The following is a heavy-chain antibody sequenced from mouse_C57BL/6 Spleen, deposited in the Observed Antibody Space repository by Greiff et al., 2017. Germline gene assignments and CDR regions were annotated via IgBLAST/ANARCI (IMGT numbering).Heavy chain of an antibody. CDR3: ARRGTWWFAY. J-gene: IGHJ3*01. Sequence: VKLQQPGAELVRPGSSVKLSCKASGYTFTSYWMHWVKQRPIQGLEWIGNIDPSDSETHYNQKFKDKATLTVDKSSSTAYMQLSSLTSEDSAVYYCARRGTWWFAYWGQGTLVTVSA. CDR2: IDPSDSET. V-gene: IGHV1-52*01. CDR1: GYTFTSYW. D-gene: IGHD3-3*01.